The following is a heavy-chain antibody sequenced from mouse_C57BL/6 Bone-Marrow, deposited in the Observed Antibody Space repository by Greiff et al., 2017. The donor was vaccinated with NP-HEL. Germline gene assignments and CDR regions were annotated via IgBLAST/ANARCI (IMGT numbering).Heavy chain of an antibody. J-gene: IGHJ3*01. CDR1: GFNIKDYY. CDR3: AHYGSRRAY. V-gene: IGHV14-2*01. CDR2: IDPEDGET. D-gene: IGHD1-1*01. Sequence: EVQLQQSGAELVKPGASVKLSCTASGFNIKDYYMHWVKQRTEQGLEWIGRIDPEDGETKYAPQFQGKGTITADTSSNTAYLQLSSLTSEDTAVYYCAHYGSRRAYWGQGTLVTVSA.